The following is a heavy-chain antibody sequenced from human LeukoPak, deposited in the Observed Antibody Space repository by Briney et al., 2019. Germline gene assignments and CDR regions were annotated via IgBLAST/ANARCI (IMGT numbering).Heavy chain of an antibody. CDR2: INHSGST. J-gene: IGHJ4*02. V-gene: IGHV4-34*01. Sequence: PSETLSLTCAVYGGSFSGYYWSWIRQPPGKGLEWIGEINHSGSTNYNPSLKSRVTMSVDTSKNQFSLKLSSVTAADTAVYYCARDTYYYDSSGYYFDYWGQGTLVTVSS. D-gene: IGHD3-22*01. CDR1: GGSFSGYY. CDR3: ARDTYYYDSSGYYFDY.